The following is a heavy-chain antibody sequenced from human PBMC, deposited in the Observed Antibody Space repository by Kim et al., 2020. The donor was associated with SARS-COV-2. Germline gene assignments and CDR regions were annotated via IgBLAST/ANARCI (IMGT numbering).Heavy chain of an antibody. V-gene: IGHV3-23*01. D-gene: IGHD3-10*01. Sequence: VKGRFTISRDNSKNTLYLQMNSLRAEDTAVYYCAKGYYGSGSYYMNWFDPWGQGTLVTVSS. CDR3: AKGYYGSGSYYMNWFDP. J-gene: IGHJ5*02.